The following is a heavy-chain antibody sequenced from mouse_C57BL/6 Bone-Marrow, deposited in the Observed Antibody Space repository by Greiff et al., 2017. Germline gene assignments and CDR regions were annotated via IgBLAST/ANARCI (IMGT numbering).Heavy chain of an antibody. CDR1: GYTFTSYW. D-gene: IGHD3-3*01. Sequence: QVQLQQSGAELVKPGASVKLSCKASGYTFTSYWMHWVKQRPGQGLEWIGMIHPNSGSTNYNEKFKSKATLTVDKSSSTAYIQLSSLTSEDYAVYDYARGRDAYFDYWGQGTTLTVSS. V-gene: IGHV1-64*01. CDR2: IHPNSGST. J-gene: IGHJ2*01. CDR3: ARGRDAYFDY.